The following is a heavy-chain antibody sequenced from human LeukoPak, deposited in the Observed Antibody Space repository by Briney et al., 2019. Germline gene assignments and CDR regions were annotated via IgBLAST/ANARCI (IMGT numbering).Heavy chain of an antibody. CDR1: GFVFSNYG. V-gene: IGHV3-30*02. J-gene: IGHJ4*02. CDR3: AKDSNSGYVSVGPNY. D-gene: IGHD5-12*01. CDR2: VRYDGSNE. Sequence: GGSLRLSCAASGFVFSNYGMHWVRQAPGKRLEWVTFVRYDGSNEYYADSVKGRFTISRDNSKNTLYLQMNSLTTEDTGVYSCAKDSNSGYVSVGPNYWGLGTLVTVSS.